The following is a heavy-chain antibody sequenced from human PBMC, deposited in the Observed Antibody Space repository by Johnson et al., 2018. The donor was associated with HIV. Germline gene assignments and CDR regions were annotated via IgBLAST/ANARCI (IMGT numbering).Heavy chain of an antibody. CDR1: GFTFSSYG. D-gene: IGHD3-10*01. V-gene: IGHV3-30*02. Sequence: HVQLVESGGGVVQPGGSLRLSCAVSGFTFSSYGMHWVRQAPGKGLEWVAFIRYDGSNKYYADSVKGRFTISRDNSKNTLYLQMNSLRAEDTAVYYCARIGLPYYYGSGSYSHDAFDIWGQGTMVTVSS. J-gene: IGHJ3*02. CDR2: IRYDGSNK. CDR3: ARIGLPYYYGSGSYSHDAFDI.